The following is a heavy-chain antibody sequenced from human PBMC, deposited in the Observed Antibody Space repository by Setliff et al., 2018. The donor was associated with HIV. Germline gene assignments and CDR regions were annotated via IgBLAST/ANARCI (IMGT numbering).Heavy chain of an antibody. CDR3: ARHSDWYGNDAFDI. CDR1: GFTFSGYW. J-gene: IGHJ3*02. V-gene: IGHV3-74*01. Sequence: GGSLRLSCAASGFTFSGYWMHWVRQAPGKGLVWVSRINSDGSSTSYADSVKGRFTISRDNAKNTLYLQMNSLRGEDTAVYYCARHSDWYGNDAFDIWGQGTRVTVSS. CDR2: INSDGSST. D-gene: IGHD6-19*01.